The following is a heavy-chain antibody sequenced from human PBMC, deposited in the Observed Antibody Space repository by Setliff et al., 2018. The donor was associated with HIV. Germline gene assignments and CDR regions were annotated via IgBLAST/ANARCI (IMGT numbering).Heavy chain of an antibody. CDR3: ARGVRGVIIDWYYFDY. CDR2: IYYSGST. Sequence: SETLSLTCSVSDDSISSGRYYWTWIRQPAGKGLEWIGYIYYSGSTNYNPSLKSRVTISVDTSKNQFSLKLSSVTAADTAVYYCARGVRGVIIDWYYFDYWGQGTLVTVSS. D-gene: IGHD3-10*01. J-gene: IGHJ4*02. V-gene: IGHV4-61*10. CDR1: DDSISSGRYY.